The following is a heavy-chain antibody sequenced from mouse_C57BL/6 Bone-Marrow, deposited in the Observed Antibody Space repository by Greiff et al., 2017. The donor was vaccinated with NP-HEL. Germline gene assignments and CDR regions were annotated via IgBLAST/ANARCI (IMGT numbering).Heavy chain of an antibody. CDR1: GYAFSSSW. V-gene: IGHV1-82*01. CDR3: ARSPIYFDV. CDR2: IYPGDGAT. J-gene: IGHJ1*03. Sequence: QVQLQQSGPELVKPGASVKISCKASGYAFSSSWMNWVKQRPGKGLEWIGRIYPGDGATNYNGKFKGKATLTADKSSSTAYMQLSSLTSEDSAVYFCARSPIYFDVWGTGTTVTVSS.